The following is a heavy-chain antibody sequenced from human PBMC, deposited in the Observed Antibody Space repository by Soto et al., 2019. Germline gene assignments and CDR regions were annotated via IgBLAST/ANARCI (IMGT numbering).Heavy chain of an antibody. V-gene: IGHV4-30-4*01. CDR3: PCGGPSDGMDV. CDR2: IYYSGST. CDR1: GGSISSGDYY. D-gene: IGHD2-21*01. J-gene: IGHJ6*02. Sequence: QVQLQESGPALVKPSQTLSLTCTVSGGSISSGDYYWRWIRQPPGKGLEGIGYIYYSGSTYYNPALKSRVTISVDTSKNQFSLKLSSVTAADTAVYHCPCGGPSDGMDVWGQGTTVTVSS.